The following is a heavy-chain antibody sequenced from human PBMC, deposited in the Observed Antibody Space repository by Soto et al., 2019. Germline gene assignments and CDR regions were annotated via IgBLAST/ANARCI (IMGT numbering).Heavy chain of an antibody. J-gene: IGHJ4*02. D-gene: IGHD3-22*01. V-gene: IGHV1-69*02. Sequence: QVQLVQSGAEVKKPGSSVKVSCKASGGTFSSYTISWVRQAPGQGLEWMGRIIPILGIANYAQKFQGRVTITADKSTSTAYMELSSLRSEDTAVYYCASTGRDYDSSGYSDYWGQGTLVTVSS. CDR2: IIPILGIA. CDR3: ASTGRDYDSSGYSDY. CDR1: GGTFSSYT.